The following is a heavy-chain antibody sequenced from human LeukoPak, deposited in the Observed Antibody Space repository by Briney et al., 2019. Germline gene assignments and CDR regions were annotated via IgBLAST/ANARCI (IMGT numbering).Heavy chain of an antibody. D-gene: IGHD4/OR15-4a*01. J-gene: IGHJ3*02. V-gene: IGHV3-30*02. CDR1: GFTFRSYG. CDR3: AKGYGDLVAFNI. Sequence: GGSLRLSCAASGFTFRSYGMDWVRQAPGKGLEWVAFIRYDGNNKDYADSVKGRFTISSDNSKNTLYLQMNSLRVGDTAVYYCAKGYGDLVAFNIWGQGTMVTVSS. CDR2: IRYDGNNK.